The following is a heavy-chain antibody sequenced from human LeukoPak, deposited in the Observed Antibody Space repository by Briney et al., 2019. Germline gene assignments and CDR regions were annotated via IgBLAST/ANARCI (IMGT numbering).Heavy chain of an antibody. CDR1: GFTVSSHY. CDR3: ARDRGFSSSWRLFVY. Sequence: PGGSLRLSCAASGFTVSSHYMSWVRQAPGKGLEWVSVIYSVAGTSYADSVQGRFTISRDNSKNTLYLQMNSLRVEDTAVYYCARDRGFSSSWRLFVYWGQGTLVTVSS. D-gene: IGHD6-13*01. V-gene: IGHV3-66*02. CDR2: IYSVAGT. J-gene: IGHJ4*02.